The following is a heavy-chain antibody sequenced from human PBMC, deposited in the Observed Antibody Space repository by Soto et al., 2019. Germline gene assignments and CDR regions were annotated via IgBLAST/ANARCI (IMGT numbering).Heavy chain of an antibody. CDR1: GFTVSSNY. Sequence: EVQLVESGGGLVQPGGSLRLSCAASGFTVSSNYMSWVRQAPGKGLEWVSVIYSGGSTYYADSVKGRFTISRHNSKNTLYLQMNSLRAEDTAVYYCARVRAKGYCSSTSCLMGYYYYYMDVWGKGTTGTVSS. CDR2: IYSGGST. D-gene: IGHD2-2*01. V-gene: IGHV3-53*04. CDR3: ARVRAKGYCSSTSCLMGYYYYYMDV. J-gene: IGHJ6*03.